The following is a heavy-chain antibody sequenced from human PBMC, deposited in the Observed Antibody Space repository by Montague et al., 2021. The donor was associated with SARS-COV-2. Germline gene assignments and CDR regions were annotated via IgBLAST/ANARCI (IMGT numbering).Heavy chain of an antibody. V-gene: IGHV4-59*01. CDR3: ARPGALRSVAPFDS. CDR1: GGSISGYY. Sequence: SETLSLTCTVSGGSISGYYWSWIRQPSGKGLEWIGNIYYIGSTNYNPSXXSRATISLDTSQNQFSLKLNSVTAADTAVYYCARPGALRSVAPFDSWGQGTLVTVSS. CDR2: IYYIGST. J-gene: IGHJ4*02. D-gene: IGHD6-6*01.